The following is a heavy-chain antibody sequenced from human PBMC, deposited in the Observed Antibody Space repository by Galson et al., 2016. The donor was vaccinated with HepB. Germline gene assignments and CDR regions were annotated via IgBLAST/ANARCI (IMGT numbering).Heavy chain of an antibody. V-gene: IGHV4-59*01. J-gene: IGHJ6*02. CDR3: AALHDTNYYFNGMDV. CDR1: GGSISSYY. D-gene: IGHD3-22*01. Sequence: SETLSLTCTVSGGSISSYYWSWIRQPPGKGLEWIGYIFYTVSTNSDPSPKSRVTISLDASKNQFSLMLTSVTAADTAVYYCAALHDTNYYFNGMDVWGQGSTVTVSS. CDR2: IFYTVST.